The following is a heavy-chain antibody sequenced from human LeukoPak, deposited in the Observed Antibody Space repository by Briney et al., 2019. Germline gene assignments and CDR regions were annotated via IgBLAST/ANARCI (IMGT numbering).Heavy chain of an antibody. CDR1: GGFISSYY. D-gene: IGHD4-11*01. J-gene: IGHJ3*02. CDR3: ARAPLTVKDAFDI. V-gene: IGHV4-4*07. CDR2: IFSSEST. Sequence: KPSETLSLTCTVSGGFISSYYWSWIRQPAGKGLEWIGRIFSSESTNYNPSLKGGVTMSLDTSKSQFSQRRSSVTAADTAVYYCARAPLTVKDAFDIWGQGTMVTVSS.